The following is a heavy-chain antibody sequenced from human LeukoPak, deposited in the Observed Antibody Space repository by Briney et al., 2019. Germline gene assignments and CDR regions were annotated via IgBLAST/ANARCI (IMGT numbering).Heavy chain of an antibody. CDR1: GFSFSGYA. D-gene: IGHD2-2*02. Sequence: GGSLRLSCTSSGFSFSGYAMIWVRQAPGKGLELVSTISGSGASTFYADSVRGRFITSKDIPSNIVYLQMNSLRAEDTAVYYCAKGSRGYTNYYFDYWGQGTLVTVSS. CDR3: AKGSRGYTNYYFDY. CDR2: ISGSGAST. J-gene: IGHJ4*02. V-gene: IGHV3-23*01.